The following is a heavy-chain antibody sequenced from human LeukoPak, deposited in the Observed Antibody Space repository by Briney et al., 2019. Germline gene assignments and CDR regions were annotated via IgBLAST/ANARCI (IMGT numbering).Heavy chain of an antibody. CDR2: IYYSGST. Sequence: SETLPLTCTVSGGSISSGGYYWSWIRQHPGKGLEWIGYIYYSGSTYYNPSLKSRVTISVDTSKNQFSLKLSSVTAADTAVYYCARVSRHYYDSSGYYNWFDPWGQGTLVTVSS. CDR1: GGSISSGGYY. CDR3: ARVSRHYYDSSGYYNWFDP. D-gene: IGHD3-22*01. J-gene: IGHJ5*02. V-gene: IGHV4-31*03.